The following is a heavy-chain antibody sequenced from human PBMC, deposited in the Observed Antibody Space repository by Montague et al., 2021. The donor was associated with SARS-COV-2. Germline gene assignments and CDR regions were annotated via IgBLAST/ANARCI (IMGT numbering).Heavy chain of an antibody. CDR1: GFTFDDFA. Sequence: SLRLSCAASGFTFDDFAMHWVRQVPGKGLEWISFVSGDGGSTYYAGSVKGRFTISRDNNKNSLYLQMNSLRTEDTALYYCAKKGGTTTDFDSRGQGTLVTVSS. CDR2: VSGDGGST. CDR3: AKKGGTTTDFDS. V-gene: IGHV3-43*02. J-gene: IGHJ4*02. D-gene: IGHD1-1*01.